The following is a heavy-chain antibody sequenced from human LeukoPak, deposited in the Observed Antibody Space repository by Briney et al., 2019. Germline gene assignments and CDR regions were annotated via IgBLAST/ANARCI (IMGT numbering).Heavy chain of an antibody. CDR1: GYTFTSYD. D-gene: IGHD3-10*01. Sequence: ASVKVSCKASGYTFTSYDINWVRQATGQGLEWMGWMNPNSGNTGYAQKFQGRVTMTEDTSTDTAYMELSSLRSEDTAVYYCAGRLGRFYYYGSGSYLGLDYWGQGTLVTVSS. V-gene: IGHV1-8*01. CDR2: MNPNSGNT. J-gene: IGHJ4*02. CDR3: AGRLGRFYYYGSGSYLGLDY.